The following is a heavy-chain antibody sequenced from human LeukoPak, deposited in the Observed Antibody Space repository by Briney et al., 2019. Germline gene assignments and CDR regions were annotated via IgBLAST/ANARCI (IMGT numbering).Heavy chain of an antibody. V-gene: IGHV1-69*02. J-gene: IGHJ4*02. CDR1: EDTFSTYT. CDR3: ARADGTTHFDY. Sequence: SVKVSCKASEDTFSTYTFSWVRQAPGQGLEWVGMAIPILGIANYAQKFQGRVTITADKSTSTAYMELSSLRSEDTAVYYCARADGTTHFDYWGQGTLVAVSS. CDR2: AIPILGIA. D-gene: IGHD1-7*01.